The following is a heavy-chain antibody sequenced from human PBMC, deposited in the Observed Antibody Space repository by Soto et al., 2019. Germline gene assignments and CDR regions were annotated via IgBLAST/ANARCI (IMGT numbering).Heavy chain of an antibody. CDR1: GFTFSSYW. CDR3: AREEGTGTTTHGKLDP. J-gene: IGHJ5*02. CDR2: IKQDGSEK. D-gene: IGHD4-17*01. V-gene: IGHV3-7*04. Sequence: EVQLVESGGGLVQPGGSLRLSCAASGFTFSSYWMSWVRQAPGKGLEWVANIKQDGSEKYYVDSVKGRFTISRDNAKNSLYLQMNSLRAEDTAVYYCAREEGTGTTTHGKLDPWGQGTLVTVSS.